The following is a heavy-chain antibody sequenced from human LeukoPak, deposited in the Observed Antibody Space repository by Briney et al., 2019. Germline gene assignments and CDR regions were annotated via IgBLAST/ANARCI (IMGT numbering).Heavy chain of an antibody. J-gene: IGHJ4*02. CDR2: INPSGGST. D-gene: IGHD3-10*01. V-gene: IGHV1-46*01. CDR3: ARGDYYGSGSYSSHYFDY. CDR1: GYTFTSYY. Sequence: GASVKVSCKASGYTFTSYYMHWVRQAPGQGLEWMGIINPSGGSTSYAQKFQGRVTMTRDMSTSTVYMELSSLRSEDTAVYYCARGDYYGSGSYSSHYFDYWGQGTLVTVSS.